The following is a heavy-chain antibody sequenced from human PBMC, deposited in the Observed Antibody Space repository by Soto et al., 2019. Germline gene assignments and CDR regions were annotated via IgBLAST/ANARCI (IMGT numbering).Heavy chain of an antibody. D-gene: IGHD6-19*01. Sequence: QVQLVQSGAEVKKPGASVKVSCKASGYTFTSSAMHWVRQAPGQRLEWMGWINAGNGNTKYSQKFQGRVTITRDTSASTAYMELSSLRSENTAVYYCARVTGSGWPCFDYWGQGTLVTVSS. CDR3: ARVTGSGWPCFDY. CDR2: INAGNGNT. CDR1: GYTFTSSA. V-gene: IGHV1-3*01. J-gene: IGHJ4*02.